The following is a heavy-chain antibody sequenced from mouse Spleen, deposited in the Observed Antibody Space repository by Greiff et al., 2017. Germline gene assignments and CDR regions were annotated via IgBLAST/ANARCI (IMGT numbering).Heavy chain of an antibody. V-gene: IGHV5-9-1*01. CDR1: GFTFSSYA. D-gene: IGHD1-1*01. J-gene: IGHJ2*01. CDR3: ARLSATVVDLRYYFDY. Sequence: EVKLEESGGGLVKPGGSLKLSCAASGFTFSSYAMSWVRQTPEKRLEWVATISSGGSYTYYPDSVKGRFTISRDNAKNTLYLQMSSLRSEDTAMYYCARLSATVVDLRYYFDYWGQGTTLTVSS. CDR2: ISSGGSYT.